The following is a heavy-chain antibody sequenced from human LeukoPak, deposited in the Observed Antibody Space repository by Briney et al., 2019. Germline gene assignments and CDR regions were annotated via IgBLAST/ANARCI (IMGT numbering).Heavy chain of an antibody. CDR1: GFTFSGYS. J-gene: IGHJ6*02. D-gene: IGHD2-8*01. V-gene: IGHV3-48*02. Sequence: PGGSLRLSCAASGFTFSGYSMNWVRQAPGKGLEWVSYISSTGSPIYYADSVKGRFTISGDNAKNSLSLQMNSLRDEDTALYYCARVKTNYYIMDVWGQGTTVTVSS. CDR3: ARVKTNYYIMDV. CDR2: ISSTGSPI.